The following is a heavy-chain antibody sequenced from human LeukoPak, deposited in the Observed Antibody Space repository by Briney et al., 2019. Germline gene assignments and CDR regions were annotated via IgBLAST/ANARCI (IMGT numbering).Heavy chain of an antibody. Sequence: GGSRRLSCAASGFTLSSYWTHWARQAPGKGLVWVSRINTDGRSTSYADSVEGRFTISRDNAKNTLYMQMNSLRGEDTAVYYCARDRGMGGTIDKWGQGTVVTVSS. J-gene: IGHJ4*02. D-gene: IGHD3-10*01. CDR3: ARDRGMGGTIDK. CDR1: GFTLSSYW. V-gene: IGHV3-74*01. CDR2: INTDGRST.